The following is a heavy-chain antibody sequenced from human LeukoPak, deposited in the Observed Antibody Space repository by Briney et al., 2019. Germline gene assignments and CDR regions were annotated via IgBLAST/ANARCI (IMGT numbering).Heavy chain of an antibody. Sequence: SETLSLTCTVSGGSISSSSYYWGWIRQPPGKGLEWIGSIYYSGSTYYNPSLKSRVTISVDTSKNQFSLRLSSATAADTAVYYCARPKQQLVRSGWFDPWGQGTLVTVSS. D-gene: IGHD6-13*01. V-gene: IGHV4-39*01. CDR2: IYYSGST. CDR1: GGSISSSSYY. J-gene: IGHJ5*02. CDR3: ARPKQQLVRSGWFDP.